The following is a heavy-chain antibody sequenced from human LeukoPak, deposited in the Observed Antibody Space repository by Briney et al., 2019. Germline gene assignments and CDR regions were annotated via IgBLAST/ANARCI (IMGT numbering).Heavy chain of an antibody. Sequence: GGSLRLSCAASGFTVSSNYMSWVRQAPGKGLEWVSVIYSGGSTYYADSVKGRFTISRDNSKNTLYLQMNSLRAEDTAVYYCARGIESSSWPFDYWGQGTLVTVSS. V-gene: IGHV3-66*01. CDR3: ARGIESSSWPFDY. CDR2: IYSGGST. J-gene: IGHJ4*02. CDR1: GFTVSSNY. D-gene: IGHD6-13*01.